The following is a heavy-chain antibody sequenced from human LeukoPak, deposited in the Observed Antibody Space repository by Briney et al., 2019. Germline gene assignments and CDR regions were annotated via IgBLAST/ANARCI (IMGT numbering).Heavy chain of an antibody. CDR1: GFTFRSHG. CDR2: IWYDGSNK. J-gene: IGHJ4*02. Sequence: GGSLRLSCAASGFTFRSHGMHWVRQAPGKGLEWVEVIWYDGSNKYYADSVQGRFTISRDNARNSLYLQMNSLRAEDTAVYYCARMTTVTHYWGQGTLVTVSS. V-gene: IGHV3-33*01. CDR3: ARMTTVTHY. D-gene: IGHD4-17*01.